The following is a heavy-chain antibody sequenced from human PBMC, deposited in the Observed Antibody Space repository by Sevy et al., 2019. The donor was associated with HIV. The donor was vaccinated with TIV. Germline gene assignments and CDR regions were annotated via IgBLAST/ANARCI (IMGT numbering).Heavy chain of an antibody. CDR3: VRAPTDFWMGGMDV. J-gene: IGHJ6*02. V-gene: IGHV1-2*06. CDR1: GYAFTGYF. D-gene: IGHD3-3*01. CDR2: INPISGGT. Sequence: ASVKVSCKASGYAFTGYFIHWVRQAPGQGLEWMGRINPISGGTDDAQKFRGRVTMTRDTSISTAYMDISRLRLDDTAVYYCVRAPTDFWMGGMDVWGQGTVVTVSS.